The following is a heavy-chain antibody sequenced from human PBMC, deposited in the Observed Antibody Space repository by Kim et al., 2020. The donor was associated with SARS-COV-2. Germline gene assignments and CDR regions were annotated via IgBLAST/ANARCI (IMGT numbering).Heavy chain of an antibody. Sequence: LQSRVTISVDTSKNQFSLKLSSVTAADTAVYYCARHYDYYDSSGSQPFDYWGQGTLVTVSS. CDR3: ARHYDYYDSSGSQPFDY. J-gene: IGHJ4*02. V-gene: IGHV4-39*01. D-gene: IGHD3-22*01.